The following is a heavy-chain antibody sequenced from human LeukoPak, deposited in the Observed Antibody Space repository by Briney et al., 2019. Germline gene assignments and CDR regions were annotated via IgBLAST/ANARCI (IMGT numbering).Heavy chain of an antibody. V-gene: IGHV1-2*02. J-gene: IGHJ6*02. CDR1: GYTFTDYY. Sequence: ASVKVSCKASGYTFTDYYMHWVRQAPGQGLEWMGWINPYSGDTNYARKFQGRVTMTRDTSISTAYMELSRLRSDDTAVYYCARDHSGRKYGMDVWGQGTTVTVSS. CDR3: ARDHSGRKYGMDV. D-gene: IGHD1-26*01. CDR2: INPYSGDT.